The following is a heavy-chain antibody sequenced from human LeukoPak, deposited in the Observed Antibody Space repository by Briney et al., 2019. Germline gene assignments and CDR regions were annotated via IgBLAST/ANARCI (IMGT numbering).Heavy chain of an antibody. CDR2: INHSGST. Sequence: PSETLSLTCAVSGGSISSSNWWSWVRQPPGKGLELIGEINHSGSTNYNPSLKSRVTISVDTSKNQFSLKLSSVTAEDTAVYYCARHADRDYSSIFLPRSRSRVDAFDIWGQGTMVTVSS. V-gene: IGHV4-4*02. CDR3: ARHADRDYSSIFLPRSRSRVDAFDI. J-gene: IGHJ3*02. CDR1: GGSISSSNW. D-gene: IGHD6-19*01.